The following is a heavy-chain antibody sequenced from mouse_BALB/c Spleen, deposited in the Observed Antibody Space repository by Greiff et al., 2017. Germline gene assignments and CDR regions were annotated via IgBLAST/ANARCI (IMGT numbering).Heavy chain of an antibody. V-gene: IGHV14-3*02. CDR3: APITTVVVDY. D-gene: IGHD1-1*01. J-gene: IGHJ2*01. Sequence: VQLQQSGAELVKPGASVKLSCTASGFNIKDTYMHWVKQRPEQGLEWIGRIDPANGNTKYDPKFQGKATITADTSSNTAYLQLSSLTSEDTAVYYCAPITTVVVDYWGQGTTLTVSS. CDR1: GFNIKDTY. CDR2: IDPANGNT.